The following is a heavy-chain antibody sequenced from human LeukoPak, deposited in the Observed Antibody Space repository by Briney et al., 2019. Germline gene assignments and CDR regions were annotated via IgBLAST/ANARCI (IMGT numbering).Heavy chain of an antibody. D-gene: IGHD6-19*01. J-gene: IGHJ4*02. CDR2: INSDGSST. V-gene: IGHV3-74*01. Sequence: PGGSLRLSCAPSGFTFSSYWKLWVRQAPGKGVVWVSRINSDGSSTSYTDSVRGRFTIPRDNPKNTVSLQMIRLRPEDTAVFYCARGTHSSGWHGGFDYWGQGTLVTVSS. CDR3: ARGTHSSGWHGGFDY. CDR1: GFTFSSYW.